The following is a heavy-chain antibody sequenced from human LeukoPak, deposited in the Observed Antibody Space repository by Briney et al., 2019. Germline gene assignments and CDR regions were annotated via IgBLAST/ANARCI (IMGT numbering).Heavy chain of an antibody. V-gene: IGHV3-7*05. D-gene: IGHD3-10*01. J-gene: IGHJ4*02. Sequence: GGSLRLSCAASGFTFSSYGMHWVRQAPGKGLEWVANVKPDGSEKNYVDSVKGRFTTSRDNAKNSLYLQMNSLRAEDTAMYYCATDSEGSLTDWGQGTLVTVSS. CDR3: ATDSEGSLTD. CDR1: GFTFSSYG. CDR2: VKPDGSEK.